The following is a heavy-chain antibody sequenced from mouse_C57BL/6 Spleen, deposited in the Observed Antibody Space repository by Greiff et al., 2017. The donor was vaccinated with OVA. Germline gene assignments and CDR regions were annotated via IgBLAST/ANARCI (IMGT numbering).Heavy chain of an antibody. V-gene: IGHV1-34*01. Sequence: EVQVVESGPELVKPGASVKMSCKASGYTFTDYYMHWVKQSHGKSLEWIGYIYPNNGGNGYNQKFKGKATLTVDKSSSTAYMELRSLTSEDSAVYYCAIYYGNYWRFAYWGQGTLVTVSA. CDR2: IYPNNGGN. CDR3: AIYYGNYWRFAY. CDR1: GYTFTDYY. J-gene: IGHJ3*01. D-gene: IGHD2-1*01.